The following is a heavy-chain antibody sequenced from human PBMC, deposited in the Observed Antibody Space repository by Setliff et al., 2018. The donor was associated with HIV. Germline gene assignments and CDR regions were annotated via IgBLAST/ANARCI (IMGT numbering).Heavy chain of an antibody. Sequence: PSETLSLTCTVSGGSISSGGFYWYRIRQPAGKGLEWIGRIYTSGTTNYNPSLKSRVTILVDTSKNQFSLKLSSVTAAATAVYYCASTASYYGSSGYWALPNYFDYWGQGTLVTVSS. CDR2: IYTSGTT. J-gene: IGHJ4*02. CDR1: GGSISSGGFY. V-gene: IGHV4-61*02. CDR3: ASTASYYGSSGYWALPNYFDY. D-gene: IGHD3-22*01.